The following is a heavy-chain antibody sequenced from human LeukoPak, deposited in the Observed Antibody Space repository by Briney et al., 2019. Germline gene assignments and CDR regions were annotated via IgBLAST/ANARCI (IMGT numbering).Heavy chain of an antibody. CDR1: GYTFTSYD. J-gene: IGHJ4*02. V-gene: IGHV1-8*01. CDR2: MNPNSGNT. D-gene: IGHD3-10*01. CDR3: ARARRRSGSYYRGFDY. Sequence: ASVKVSCKASGYTFTSYDINWVRQATGQGLEWMGWMNPNSGNTGYAQKLQGRVTMTRNTSISTAYMELSSLGSEDTAVYYCARARRRSGSYYRGFDYWGQGTLVTVSS.